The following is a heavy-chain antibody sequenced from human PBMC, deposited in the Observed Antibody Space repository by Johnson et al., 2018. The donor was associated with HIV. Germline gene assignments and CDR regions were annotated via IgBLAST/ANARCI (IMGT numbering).Heavy chain of an antibody. CDR1: GFTVSSNY. J-gene: IGHJ3*02. CDR3: ARDRGMVTFGGVIPRNAFDI. Sequence: VQLVESGGGLIQPGGSLRLSCAASGFTVSSNYMSWVRQAPGKGLEWVSVIYSGGSTYYADSVKGRFTISRDNSKNTLYLQMNSLRAEDTAVYYCARDRGMVTFGGVIPRNAFDIWGQGTMVTVSS. V-gene: IGHV3-53*01. CDR2: IYSGGST. D-gene: IGHD3-16*02.